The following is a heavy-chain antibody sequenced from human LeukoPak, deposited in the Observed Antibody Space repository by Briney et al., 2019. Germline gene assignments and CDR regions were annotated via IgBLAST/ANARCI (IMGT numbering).Heavy chain of an antibody. Sequence: SVKVSCKASGGTFSSYTISWVRQAPGQGLEWMGRIIPILGIANYAQKFQGRVPITADKSTSTAYMELSSLRSEDTAVYYCARDPRSGLGAFDIWGQGTMVTVSS. J-gene: IGHJ3*02. V-gene: IGHV1-69*04. CDR3: ARDPRSGLGAFDI. CDR1: GGTFSSYT. D-gene: IGHD3-10*01. CDR2: IIPILGIA.